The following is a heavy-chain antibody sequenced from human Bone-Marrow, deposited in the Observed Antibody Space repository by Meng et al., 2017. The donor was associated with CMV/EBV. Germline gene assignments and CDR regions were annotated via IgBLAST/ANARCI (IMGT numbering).Heavy chain of an antibody. Sequence: GESLKISCAASGLTFSSYAMYWVRQAPGKGPEWVAVISYDGSNKYYADSVKGRFTISRDNSKNTLYLQMNSLRAEDTAVYYCASSYSSSSTSYFDYWGQGTLITVSS. CDR3: ASSYSSSSTSYFDY. V-gene: IGHV3-30-3*01. J-gene: IGHJ4*02. D-gene: IGHD6-6*01. CDR1: GLTFSSYA. CDR2: ISYDGSNK.